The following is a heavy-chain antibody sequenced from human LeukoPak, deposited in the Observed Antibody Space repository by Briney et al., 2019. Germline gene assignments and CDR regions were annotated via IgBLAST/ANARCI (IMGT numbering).Heavy chain of an antibody. CDR1: GFIFSSHA. D-gene: IGHD1-1*01. J-gene: IGHJ4*02. V-gene: IGHV3-30*18. Sequence: PGGSLRLSCAASGFIFSSHAMHWVRQAPGKGLEWVAVISYAGDDGSNIYYADSVKGRFTISRDNSNNRLYLEMNSLRAEDTAVYYCAKHAGTTRQTKDYWGQGTLVTVSS. CDR3: AKHAGTTRQTKDY. CDR2: ISYAGDDGSNI.